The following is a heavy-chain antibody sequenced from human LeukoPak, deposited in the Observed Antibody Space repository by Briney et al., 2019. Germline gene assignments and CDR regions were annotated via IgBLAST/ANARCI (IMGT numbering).Heavy chain of an antibody. CDR1: GFSFAYYG. CDR3: AKDDRVSGLDP. CDR2: ISDSGGRT. Sequence: GGSLRLSCAASGFSFAYYGMSWVRRAPGMGLEWVSIISDSGGRTNYADSVKGRFTISRDNSKNTLYLQMNSLRAEDTAVYYCAKDDRVSGLDPWGQGTLVTVSS. V-gene: IGHV3-23*01. J-gene: IGHJ5*02. D-gene: IGHD1-26*01.